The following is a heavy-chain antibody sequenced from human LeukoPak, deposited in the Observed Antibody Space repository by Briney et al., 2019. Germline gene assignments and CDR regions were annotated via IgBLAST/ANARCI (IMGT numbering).Heavy chain of an antibody. CDR1: GFTFSSYW. CDR3: SRQTRRDGYNYDY. D-gene: IGHD5-24*01. J-gene: IGHJ4*02. Sequence: GESLRLSCAASGFTFSSYWMSWVRQAPGKGLERVANIKQDGSEKYYVDSVKGRFTISRDNAKNSLYLQMNSLRAEDTAVYYCSRQTRRDGYNYDYWGQGTLVTVSS. V-gene: IGHV3-7*01. CDR2: IKQDGSEK.